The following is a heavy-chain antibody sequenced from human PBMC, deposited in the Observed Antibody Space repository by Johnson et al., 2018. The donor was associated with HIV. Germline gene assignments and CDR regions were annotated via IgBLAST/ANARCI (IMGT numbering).Heavy chain of an antibody. V-gene: IGHV3-30*04. CDR2: ISYDGSDK. Sequence: QVQLVESGGGVVQPGRSLRLSCAASGFTFSSYAMHWVRQAPGKGLEWVAVISYDGSDKYYADSVKGRFTISRDNSKNTLYLQMNRLRAEDTAVYFCARGGPFHAFDIWGHGTTVTVSS. D-gene: IGHD2-21*01. CDR3: ARGGPFHAFDI. CDR1: GFTFSSYA. J-gene: IGHJ3*02.